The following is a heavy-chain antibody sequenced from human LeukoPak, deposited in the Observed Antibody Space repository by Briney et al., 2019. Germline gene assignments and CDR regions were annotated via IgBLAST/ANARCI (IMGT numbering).Heavy chain of an antibody. CDR1: GDSISSYY. CDR3: ARDRTTVTTYYSYSYMDV. D-gene: IGHD4-17*01. J-gene: IGHJ6*03. Sequence: SETLSLTCAVSGDSISSYYWSWIRRPAGKGLEWIGRIYTSGSTNYNPSLKSRVTISVDKSKNQFSLKLSSVTAADTAVYYCARDRTTVTTYYSYSYMDVWGKGTTVTVSS. CDR2: IYTSGST. V-gene: IGHV4-4*07.